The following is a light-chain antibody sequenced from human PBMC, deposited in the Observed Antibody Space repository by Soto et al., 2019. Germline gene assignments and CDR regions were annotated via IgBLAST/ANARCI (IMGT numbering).Light chain of an antibody. Sequence: DIQMTQSPSSLSASVGDRVTITCQASQDISNYLNWYQQKPGKAPKLLIYDASNLETGGPSRFSGSGSGTDFTSTISSLQPEDIATYYCQQYDNLPPLTFGGGTKVEIK. J-gene: IGKJ4*01. CDR3: QQYDNLPPLT. CDR2: DAS. CDR1: QDISNY. V-gene: IGKV1-33*01.